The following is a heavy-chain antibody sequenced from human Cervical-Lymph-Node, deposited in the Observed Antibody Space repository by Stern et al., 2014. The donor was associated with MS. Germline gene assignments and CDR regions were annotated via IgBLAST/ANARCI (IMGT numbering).Heavy chain of an antibody. Sequence: QVQLVQSGAEVKKPGASVKLSCRASGYIFTSYAVHWVRHVPGQRLEWMGRINAGNGPTKYSQKLQGRVPITRETYASTAYMELSSLRSEDTAVYYCARDREDFFYYYGLDVWGQGTSVTVSS. CDR2: INAGNGPT. J-gene: IGHJ6*02. V-gene: IGHV1-3*01. D-gene: IGHD1-26*01. CDR3: ARDREDFFYYYGLDV. CDR1: GYIFTSYA.